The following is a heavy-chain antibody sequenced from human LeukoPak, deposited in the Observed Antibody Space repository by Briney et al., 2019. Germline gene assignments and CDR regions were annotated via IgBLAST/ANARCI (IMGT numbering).Heavy chain of an antibody. Sequence: SETLSLTCTVSGGSISNYYWSWIRQPPGKGLEWIGSIYHSGSTYYNPSLKSRVTISVDTSKNQFSLKLSSVTAADTAVYYCARGLLYYDILTGYYSRAFDIWGQGTMVTVSS. J-gene: IGHJ3*02. CDR1: GGSISNYY. CDR3: ARGLLYYDILTGYYSRAFDI. CDR2: IYHSGST. D-gene: IGHD3-9*01. V-gene: IGHV4-59*04.